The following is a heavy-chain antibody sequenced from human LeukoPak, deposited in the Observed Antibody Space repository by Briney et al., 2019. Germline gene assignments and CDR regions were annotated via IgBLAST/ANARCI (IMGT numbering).Heavy chain of an antibody. CDR3: ARKSRYGPFDY. CDR1: GGSISSGGYS. Sequence: SQTLSLTCAVSGGSISSGGYSWSWIRQPPGKGLEWIGYIYHSGSTYYNPSLKSRVTISVDKSKNQFSLKLSSVTAADTAVYYCARKSRYGPFDYWGQGTLVTVSS. V-gene: IGHV4-30-2*01. CDR2: IYHSGST. J-gene: IGHJ4*02. D-gene: IGHD3-16*02.